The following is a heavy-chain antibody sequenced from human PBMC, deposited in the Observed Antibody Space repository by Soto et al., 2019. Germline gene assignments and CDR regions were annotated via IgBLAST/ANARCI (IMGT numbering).Heavy chain of an antibody. CDR2: VYTSGST. CDR3: ERTVGAAYYFDF. V-gene: IGHV4-4*07. Sequence: QVQLQQSGPGLVKPSETLSLTCTVSGDSMTKYYWSWIRQPAGKGLVWIGRVYTSGSTNYNHSLKSRVTMSIDTSTKHFSLTWKSVTAADTAVYYSERTVGAAYYFDFWGQGALVTVSS. D-gene: IGHD1-26*01. CDR1: GDSMTKYY. J-gene: IGHJ4*02.